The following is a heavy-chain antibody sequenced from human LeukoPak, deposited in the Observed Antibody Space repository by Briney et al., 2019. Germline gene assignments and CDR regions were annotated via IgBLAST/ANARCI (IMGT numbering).Heavy chain of an antibody. D-gene: IGHD5-18*01. CDR3: ATELAGYSYGYFDY. J-gene: IGHJ4*02. Sequence: GGSLRLSCAASGFIFSDHYMDWVRQAPGKGLEWVGRTRNEANIYTTKYAASVKGRFTISRDDSKNSLYLQMNSLKTEDTAVYYCATELAGYSYGYFDYWGQGTLVTVSS. V-gene: IGHV3-72*01. CDR1: GFIFSDHY. CDR2: TRNEANIYTT.